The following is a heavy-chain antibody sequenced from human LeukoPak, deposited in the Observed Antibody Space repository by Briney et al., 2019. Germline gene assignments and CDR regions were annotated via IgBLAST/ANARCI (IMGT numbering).Heavy chain of an antibody. J-gene: IGHJ6*02. D-gene: IGHD2-2*01. CDR1: GYTFTSYY. CDR3: ARDQVVVVPAAIYYYYGMDV. Sequence: VPVKVSCKASGYTFTSYYMHWVRQAPGQGLEWMGIINPSGGSTSYAQKFQGRVTMTRDTSTSTVYMELSSLRSEDTAVYYCARDQVVVVPAAIYYYYGMDVWGQGTTVTVSS. V-gene: IGHV1-46*01. CDR2: INPSGGST.